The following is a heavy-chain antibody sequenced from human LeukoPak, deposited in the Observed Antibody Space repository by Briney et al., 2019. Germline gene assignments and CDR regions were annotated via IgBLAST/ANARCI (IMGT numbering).Heavy chain of an antibody. CDR3: ARGAALQLWFSY. V-gene: IGHV1-69*06. Sequence: SVKVSCKASGGTFSSYAISWVRQAPGQGLEWMGGIIPIFGTANYAQKFQGRVTITADKSTSTAYMELSSLRSEDTAVYYCARGAALQLWFSYWGQGTLVSVSS. CDR2: IIPIFGTA. D-gene: IGHD5-18*01. CDR1: GGTFSSYA. J-gene: IGHJ4*02.